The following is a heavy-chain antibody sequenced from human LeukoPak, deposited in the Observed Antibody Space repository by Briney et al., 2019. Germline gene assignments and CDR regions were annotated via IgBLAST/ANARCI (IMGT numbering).Heavy chain of an antibody. Sequence: GGSLRLSCAASGFTASTYYMNWVRQAPGKGLEWVSIIYSGGTTYYADSVKGRFTISRDTPKNTLSLQMSSLRAEDTAVYFCARVGDHFHWNLDLWGRGTLVTVSS. CDR3: ARVGDHFHWNLDL. V-gene: IGHV3-53*01. J-gene: IGHJ2*01. CDR2: IYSGGTT. D-gene: IGHD3-3*02. CDR1: GFTASTYY.